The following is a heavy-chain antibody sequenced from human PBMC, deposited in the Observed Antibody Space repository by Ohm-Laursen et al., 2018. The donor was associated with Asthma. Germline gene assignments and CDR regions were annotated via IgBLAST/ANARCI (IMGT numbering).Heavy chain of an antibody. CDR3: ARDGRLRGSFDY. J-gene: IGHJ4*02. V-gene: IGHV4-31*03. CDR2: IHYSGST. Sequence: SDTLSLTCTVSGGSISSGHYYWTWIRQHPGKSLEWIGNIHYSGSTIYNPSLESRLTISVDTSKNQFSLNLSSVTAADTALYYCARDGRLRGSFDYWGQGTLVTVSS. CDR1: GGSISSGHYY. D-gene: IGHD3-10*01.